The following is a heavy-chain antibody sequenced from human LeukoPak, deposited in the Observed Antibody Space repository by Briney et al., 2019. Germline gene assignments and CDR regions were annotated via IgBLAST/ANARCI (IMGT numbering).Heavy chain of an antibody. V-gene: IGHV3-20*04. CDR1: GFTFNDYG. J-gene: IGHJ4*02. D-gene: IGHD3-10*01. Sequence: GGSLRLSCAASGFTFNDYGMSWGRHAPGKGLEWVSGINWNGGRTGYADSMKGRFIISRDNAKNSLYLQVNSLRAEDTALYYCARFGDYGEYWGQGTLVTVSS. CDR2: INWNGGRT. CDR3: ARFGDYGEY.